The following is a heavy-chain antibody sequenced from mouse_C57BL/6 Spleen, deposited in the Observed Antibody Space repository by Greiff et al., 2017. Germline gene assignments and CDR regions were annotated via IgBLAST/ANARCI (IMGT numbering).Heavy chain of an antibody. V-gene: IGHV5-2*01. CDR1: EYEFPSHD. CDR3: AIRIYYGNYDWYFDV. CDR2: INSDGGST. D-gene: IGHD2-1*01. J-gene: IGHJ1*03. Sequence: EVHLVESGGGLVQPGESLKLSCESNEYEFPSHDMSWVRKTPEKRLELVAAINSDGGSTYYPDTMERRFIISRDNTKKTLYLQLSSLRSEDTALYYFAIRIYYGNYDWYFDVWGTGTTVTVSS.